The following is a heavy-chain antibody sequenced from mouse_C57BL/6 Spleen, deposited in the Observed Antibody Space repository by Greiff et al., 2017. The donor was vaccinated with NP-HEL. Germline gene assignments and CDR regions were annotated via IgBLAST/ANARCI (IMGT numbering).Heavy chain of an antibody. Sequence: EVQLQQSGPELVKPGASVKISCKASGYTFTDYYMNWVKQSHGKSLEWTGDINPNNGGTSYNQKFKGKATLTVDKSSSTAYMELRSLTYEDSAVYYCARSDYGYEWAGFAYWGQVTLVTVSA. CDR1: GYTFTDYY. J-gene: IGHJ3*01. CDR3: ARSDYGYEWAGFAY. V-gene: IGHV1-26*01. D-gene: IGHD2-2*01. CDR2: INPNNGGT.